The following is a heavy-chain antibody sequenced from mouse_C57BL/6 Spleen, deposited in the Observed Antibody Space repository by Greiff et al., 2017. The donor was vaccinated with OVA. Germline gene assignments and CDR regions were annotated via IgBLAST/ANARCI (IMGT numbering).Heavy chain of an antibody. CDR2: IDPETGGT. CDR1: GYTFTDYE. CDR3: TRSYSNYDFDV. J-gene: IGHJ1*03. Sequence: VHLVESGAELVRPGASVTLSCKASGYTFTDYEMHWVKQTPVHGLEWIGAIDPETGGTAYNQKFKGKAILTADKSSSTAYMELRSLTSEDSAVYYCTRSYSNYDFDVWGTGTTVTVSS. D-gene: IGHD2-5*01. V-gene: IGHV1-15*01.